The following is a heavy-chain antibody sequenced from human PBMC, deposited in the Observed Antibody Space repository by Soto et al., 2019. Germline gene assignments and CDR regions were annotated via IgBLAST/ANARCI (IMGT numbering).Heavy chain of an antibody. D-gene: IGHD5-12*01. J-gene: IGHJ3*02. CDR3: ARGWRYSGYDYAFDI. Sequence: QVQLVQSGAEVKKPGSSVKVSCKASGGTFSSYTISWVRQAPGKGLEWMGRIIPILGIANYAQKFQGRDTITADKSTSTAYMELSSLRSEDTAVYYCARGWRYSGYDYAFDIWGQGTMVTVSS. CDR1: GGTFSSYT. V-gene: IGHV1-69*02. CDR2: IIPILGIA.